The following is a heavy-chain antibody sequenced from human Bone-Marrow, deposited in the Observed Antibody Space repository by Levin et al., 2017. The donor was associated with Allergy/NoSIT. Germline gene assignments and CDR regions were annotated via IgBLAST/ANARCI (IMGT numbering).Heavy chain of an antibody. J-gene: IGHJ4*02. CDR2: IWYDGSNK. D-gene: IGHD2-2*01. CDR3: AREDIVLVPAAMGYFDY. CDR1: GFTFSSYG. V-gene: IGHV3-33*01. Sequence: GGSLRLSCAASGFTFSSYGMHWVRQAPGKGLEWVAVIWYDGSNKYYADSVKGRFTISRDNSKNTLYLQMNSLRAEDTAVYYCAREDIVLVPAAMGYFDYWGQGTLVTVSS.